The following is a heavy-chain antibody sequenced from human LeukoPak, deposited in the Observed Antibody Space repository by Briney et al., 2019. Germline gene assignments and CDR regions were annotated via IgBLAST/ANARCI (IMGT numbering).Heavy chain of an antibody. CDR3: ARDAVRTDYGDYYYYYGMDV. Sequence: ASVKVSCKASGYTFTSYYMHWVRQAPGQGLEWVGIINPSGGSTSYAQKFQGRVTMTRDTSTSTVYMELSSLRSEDTAVYYCARDAVRTDYGDYYYYYGMDVWGQGTTVTVSS. V-gene: IGHV1-46*01. D-gene: IGHD4-17*01. J-gene: IGHJ6*02. CDR1: GYTFTSYY. CDR2: INPSGGST.